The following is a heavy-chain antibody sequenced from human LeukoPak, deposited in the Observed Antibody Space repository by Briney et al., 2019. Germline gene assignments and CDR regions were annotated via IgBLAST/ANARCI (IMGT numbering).Heavy chain of an antibody. CDR3: ASEGGVREKPFDY. D-gene: IGHD3-16*01. V-gene: IGHV4-34*01. CDR1: GGSFSGYY. Sequence: SETLSLTCAVYGGSFSGYYWSWIRQPPGKGLEWIGEINHSGSNKYNPSLKSRVTISVDTSKNQFSLKLSSVTAADTAVYYCASEGGVREKPFDYWGQGTLVTVSS. J-gene: IGHJ4*02. CDR2: INHSGSN.